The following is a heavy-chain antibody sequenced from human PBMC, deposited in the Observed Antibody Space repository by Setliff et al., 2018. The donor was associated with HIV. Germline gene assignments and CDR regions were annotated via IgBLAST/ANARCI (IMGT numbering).Heavy chain of an antibody. CDR3: ARRPYYDSWSGHQAFDV. Sequence: GESLKISCKGSGYSFTTYWIGWVRQMPGKGLEWMGIIYPYDSDTRYNPSFQGHVTISADKSIRTAYVQWSGLKASDTAIYYCARRPYYDSWSGHQAFDVWGQGTMVT. D-gene: IGHD3-3*01. J-gene: IGHJ3*01. CDR2: IYPYDSDT. CDR1: GYSFTTYW. V-gene: IGHV5-51*01.